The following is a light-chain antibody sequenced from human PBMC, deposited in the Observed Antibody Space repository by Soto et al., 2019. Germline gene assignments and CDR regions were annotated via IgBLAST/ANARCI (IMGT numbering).Light chain of an antibody. CDR1: QSVNSN. Sequence: EIVMTQSPATLSVSPGERATLSCRASQSVNSNLVWYQQKPGQAPRLLIYGASTRATGIPARFSGSGSGTDFTLTISSLPSEDFAVYYCQQYKNWPPVTFGQGTKLEIK. CDR3: QQYKNWPPVT. V-gene: IGKV3-15*01. J-gene: IGKJ2*01. CDR2: GAS.